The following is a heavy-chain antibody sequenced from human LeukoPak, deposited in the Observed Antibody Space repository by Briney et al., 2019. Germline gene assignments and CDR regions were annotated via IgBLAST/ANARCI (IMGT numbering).Heavy chain of an antibody. Sequence: GGSLRLSCAASGFTFSTSGMHWVRQAPGKGLEWVASIWHDGNNKYYTDSVKGRFTISRDNSKNTMYLQMNSLRAEDTAVFYCAKDLHYYASGSYYAWGQGTLVTVSS. CDR1: GFTFSTSG. CDR3: AKDLHYYASGSYYA. CDR2: IWHDGNNK. D-gene: IGHD3-10*01. J-gene: IGHJ5*02. V-gene: IGHV3-30*02.